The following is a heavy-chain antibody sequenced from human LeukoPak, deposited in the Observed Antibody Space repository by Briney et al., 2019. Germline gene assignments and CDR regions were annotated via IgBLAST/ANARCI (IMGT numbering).Heavy chain of an antibody. V-gene: IGHV4-59*08. Sequence: ASETLSLTCTVSGDSISGNYWTWIRQPPGKGLEWIGYIYYSGGTDYNPSLKSRVTISVDTSKNQFSLKLRSVTAADTAVYYCARHVTISGPYDASDIWGQGTMVTVSP. CDR2: IYYSGGT. J-gene: IGHJ3*02. CDR1: GDSISGNY. D-gene: IGHD5-24*01. CDR3: ARHVTISGPYDASDI.